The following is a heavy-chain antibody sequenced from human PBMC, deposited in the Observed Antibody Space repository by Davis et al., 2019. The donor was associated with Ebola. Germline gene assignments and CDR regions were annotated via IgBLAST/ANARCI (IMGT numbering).Heavy chain of an antibody. D-gene: IGHD3-22*01. CDR1: GYSFTSYW. V-gene: IGHV5-51*01. CDR2: IYPGDYDT. CDR3: ARPPFDSSGYPAAFDI. J-gene: IGHJ3*02. Sequence: GESLKISCKGSGYSFTSYWIGWVRQMPGKGLEWRGIIYPGDYDTRYSPSFQGQVTTSADKSISPAYLQWSSLKASDTAMYYCARPPFDSSGYPAAFDIWGQGTMVTVSS.